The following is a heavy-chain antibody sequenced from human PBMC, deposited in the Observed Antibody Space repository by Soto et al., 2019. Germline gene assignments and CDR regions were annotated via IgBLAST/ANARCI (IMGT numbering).Heavy chain of an antibody. CDR3: ARGAIAAAGTAGYFQH. CDR1: GGSFNDYY. D-gene: IGHD6-13*01. Sequence: SETLSLTCAVYGGSFNDYYWSWIRQPPGKGLEWIGEINHSGSTNYNPSLKSRVTISVDTSKNQFSLKASSVTAADTAVYYCARGAIAAAGTAGYFQHWGQGTPVTVSS. CDR2: INHSGST. V-gene: IGHV4-34*01. J-gene: IGHJ1*01.